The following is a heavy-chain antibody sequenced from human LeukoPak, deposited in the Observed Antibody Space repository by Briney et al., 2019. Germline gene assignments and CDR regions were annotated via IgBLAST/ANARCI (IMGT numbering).Heavy chain of an antibody. CDR2: IDPGDSYI. CDR1: GYSFTSYW. Sequence: GESLKISCKGSGYSFTSYWISWVRQMPGKGLEWMGRIDPGDSYIDYSPSLQGHVTISADKSIRTAYLQWSNLRASDTAIYYCATLGESRDGYNYVDQWGQGTLLTVSS. D-gene: IGHD5-24*01. CDR3: ATLGESRDGYNYVDQ. V-gene: IGHV5-10-1*01. J-gene: IGHJ4*02.